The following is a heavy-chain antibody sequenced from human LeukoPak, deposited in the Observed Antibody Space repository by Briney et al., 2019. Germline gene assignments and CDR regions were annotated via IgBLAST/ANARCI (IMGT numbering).Heavy chain of an antibody. Sequence: SETLSLTCTVSGGSINSYYWSWIRQPPGKGLEWIGYIYYTGTTNYNPSLKSRVTISVDTSKNQFSLKLSSVTAADTAVYYCARYPTVVTPWDAFDIWGQGTMVTVSS. CDR3: ARYPTVVTPWDAFDI. J-gene: IGHJ3*02. CDR1: GGSINSYY. CDR2: IYYTGTT. D-gene: IGHD4-23*01. V-gene: IGHV4-59*12.